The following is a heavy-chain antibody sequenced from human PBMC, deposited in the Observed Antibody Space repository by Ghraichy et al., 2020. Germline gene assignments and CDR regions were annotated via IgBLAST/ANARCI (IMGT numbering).Heavy chain of an antibody. Sequence: GGSLRLSCAASGFTFSSYWMHWVRQAPGKGLVWVSRINSDGSSTSYADSVKGRFTISRDNDKNTLYLQMNSLRAEDTAVYYCARRPIVATISGYYGMDVWGQGTTVTVSS. CDR3: ARRPIVATISGYYGMDV. D-gene: IGHD5-12*01. V-gene: IGHV3-74*01. CDR1: GFTFSSYW. CDR2: INSDGSST. J-gene: IGHJ6*02.